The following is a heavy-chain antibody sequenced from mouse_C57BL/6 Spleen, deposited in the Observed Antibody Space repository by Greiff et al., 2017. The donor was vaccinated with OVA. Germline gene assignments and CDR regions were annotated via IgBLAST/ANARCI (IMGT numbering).Heavy chain of an antibody. J-gene: IGHJ4*01. V-gene: IGHV5-16*01. Sequence: EVMLVEPEGGLVQPGSSMKLSCTASGFTFSDYYMAWVRQVPEKGLEWVANINYDGSSTYYLDSLKSRFIISRDNAKNILYLQMSSLKSEDTATYYCARDFGNYTYAMDYWGQGTSVTVSS. D-gene: IGHD2-1*01. CDR2: INYDGSST. CDR1: GFTFSDYY. CDR3: ARDFGNYTYAMDY.